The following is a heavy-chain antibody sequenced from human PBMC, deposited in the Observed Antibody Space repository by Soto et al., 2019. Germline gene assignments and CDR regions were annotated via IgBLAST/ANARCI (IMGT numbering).Heavy chain of an antibody. J-gene: IGHJ3*02. CDR2: ISSSSSTI. V-gene: IGHV3-48*01. D-gene: IGHD2-15*01. CDR3: ARDIVVVVAATYAFDI. CDR1: GFTFSSYS. Sequence: GGSLRLSCAASGFTFSSYSMNWVRQAPGKGLEWVSYISSSSSTIYYADSVKGRFTISRDNAKNSLYLQMNSLRAEDTAVYYCARDIVVVVAATYAFDIWGQGTMVTVSS.